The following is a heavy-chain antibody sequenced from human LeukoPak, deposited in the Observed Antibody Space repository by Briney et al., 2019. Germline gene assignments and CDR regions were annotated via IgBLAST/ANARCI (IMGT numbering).Heavy chain of an antibody. CDR3: ARDLDTYVVLTAYDTFDT. Sequence: GVLRLSCEGSGFTFSNYWMTWVRPAPEKGLEWVANIKPSGSEKHYADSVEGRFTISRDNAKNSLYLQMNSLRAEDTAVYYCARDLDTYVVLTAYDTFDTWGQGTMVTVSS. V-gene: IGHV3-7*01. J-gene: IGHJ3*02. CDR2: IKPSGSEK. CDR1: GFTFSNYW. D-gene: IGHD2-21*02.